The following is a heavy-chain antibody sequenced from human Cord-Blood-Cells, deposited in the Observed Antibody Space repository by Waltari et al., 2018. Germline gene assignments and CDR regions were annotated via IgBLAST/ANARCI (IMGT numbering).Heavy chain of an antibody. CDR1: GGSISSYY. V-gene: IGHV4-4*07. CDR2: IYTSGST. J-gene: IGHJ5*02. D-gene: IGHD3-3*01. CDR3: ARVEATIFGVVIKFDP. Sequence: QVQLQESGPGLVKPSENQSLTCTVSGGSISSYYWSWTRQPAGKGLEWIGRIYTSGSTNYNPSLKSRVTMSVDTSKNQFSLKLSSVTAADTAMYYCARVEATIFGVVIKFDPWGQGTLVTVSS.